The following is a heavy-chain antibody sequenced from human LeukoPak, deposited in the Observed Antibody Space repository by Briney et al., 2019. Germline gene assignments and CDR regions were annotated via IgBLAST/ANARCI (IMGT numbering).Heavy chain of an antibody. D-gene: IGHD3-10*01. CDR2: INPNSGGT. V-gene: IGHV1-2*02. J-gene: IGHJ4*02. Sequence: ASVKVSCKASGYTFTGYYMHWVRRAPGQGLEWMGWINPNSGGTNYAQKFQGRVTMTRDTSISTAYMELSRLRSDDTAVYYCARDWDYYGSGSYYTFDYWGQGTLVTVSS. CDR3: ARDWDYYGSGSYYTFDY. CDR1: GYTFTGYY.